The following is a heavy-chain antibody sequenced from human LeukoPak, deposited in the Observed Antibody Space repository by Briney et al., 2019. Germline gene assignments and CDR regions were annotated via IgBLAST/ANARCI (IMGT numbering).Heavy chain of an antibody. D-gene: IGHD3-22*01. Sequence: SETLSLTCAVSGGSISSGGYSWSWIRQPPGKGLEWIGYIYYSGSTYYNPSLKSRVTISVDTSKNQFSLKLSSVTAAGTAVYYCARDSYYYDSSGYYPPNGWFDPWGQGTLVTVSS. J-gene: IGHJ5*02. V-gene: IGHV4-30-4*07. CDR1: GGSISSGGYS. CDR3: ARDSYYYDSSGYYPPNGWFDP. CDR2: IYYSGST.